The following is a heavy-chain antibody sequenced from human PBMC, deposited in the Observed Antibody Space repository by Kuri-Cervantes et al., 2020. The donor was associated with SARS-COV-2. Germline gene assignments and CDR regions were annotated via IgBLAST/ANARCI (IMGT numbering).Heavy chain of an antibody. J-gene: IGHJ6*02. CDR1: GFTFSSYW. CDR2: IKQDGSKK. V-gene: IGHV3-7*03. CDR3: TSSTVTTFYHYGMDA. D-gene: IGHD4-17*01. Sequence: GGSLRLSCAASGFTFSSYWMSGVRQAPGKGLEWVANIKQDGSKKYYVDSVKGRITISRDNAKNSLYLQMNSLKTEDTAVYYCTSSTVTTFYHYGMDAWGQGTTVTVSS.